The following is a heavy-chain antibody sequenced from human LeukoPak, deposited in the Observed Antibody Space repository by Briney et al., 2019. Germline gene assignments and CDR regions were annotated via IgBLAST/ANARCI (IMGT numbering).Heavy chain of an antibody. J-gene: IGHJ4*02. CDR1: GYSFISYW. V-gene: IGHV5-51*01. Sequence: GESLKISCKGSGYSFISYWIGWVRQMPGKGLEWMGIIYPGDSDTRYSPSFQGQVTISADKSISTAYLQWSSLKASDTAMYYCARGRQGSGSYSPFDYWGQGTLVTVSS. CDR3: ARGRQGSGSYSPFDY. CDR2: IYPGDSDT. D-gene: IGHD3-10*01.